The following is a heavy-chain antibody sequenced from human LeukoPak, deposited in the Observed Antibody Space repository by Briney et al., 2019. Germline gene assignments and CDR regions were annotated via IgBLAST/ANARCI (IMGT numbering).Heavy chain of an antibody. CDR3: ARDATMMGNYFSY. J-gene: IGHJ4*02. D-gene: IGHD5-12*01. V-gene: IGHV4-34*01. CDR1: GGSFSGYY. CDR2: IYHSGST. Sequence: SETLSLTCAVYGGSFSGYYWSWIRQTPGKGLEWIGSIYHSGSTYYNPSLKSRVTISVDTSKNQFSLKLSSVTAADTAVYYCARDATMMGNYFSYWGQGTLVTVSS.